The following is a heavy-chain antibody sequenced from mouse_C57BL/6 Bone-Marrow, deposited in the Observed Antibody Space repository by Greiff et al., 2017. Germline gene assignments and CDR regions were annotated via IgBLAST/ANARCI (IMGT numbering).Heavy chain of an antibody. CDR3: ASWLLRAMDY. CDR1: GFTFSDYG. D-gene: IGHD2-3*01. Sequence: EVKLMESGGGLVQPGGSLKLSCAASGFTFSDYGMAWVRQAPRKGPEWVAFISNLAYSIYYADTVTGRFTISRENANNTLYLEMSSLRSEDTAMYYCASWLLRAMDYWGQGTSVTVSA. V-gene: IGHV5-15*01. J-gene: IGHJ4*01. CDR2: ISNLAYSI.